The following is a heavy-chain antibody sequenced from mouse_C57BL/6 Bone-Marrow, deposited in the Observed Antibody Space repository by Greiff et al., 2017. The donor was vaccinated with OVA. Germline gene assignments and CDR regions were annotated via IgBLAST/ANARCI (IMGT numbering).Heavy chain of an antibody. CDR1: GFNIKDDY. CDR2: IDPENGDT. Sequence: EVKLMESGAELVRPGASVKLSCTASGFNIKDDYMHWVKQRPEQGLEWIGWIDPENGDTEYASKFQGKATITADTSSNTAYLQLSSLTSEDTAVYYCTTGGYYGSSWGQGATLTVSS. J-gene: IGHJ2*01. D-gene: IGHD1-1*01. CDR3: TTGGYYGSS. V-gene: IGHV14-4*01.